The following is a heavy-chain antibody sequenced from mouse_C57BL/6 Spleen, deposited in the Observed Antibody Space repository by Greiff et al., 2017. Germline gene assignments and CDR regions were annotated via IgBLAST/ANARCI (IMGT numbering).Heavy chain of an antibody. Sequence: VKLMESGPELVRPGVSVKISCKGSGYTFTDYAMHWVKQSHAKSLEWIGVISTYYGDASYNQKFKDKATMTVDKSSSTAYMELARLTSEDSAVYYCARWGITTVVAPYYYAMDYWGQGTSVTVSS. D-gene: IGHD1-1*01. J-gene: IGHJ4*01. V-gene: IGHV1-67*01. CDR1: GYTFTDYA. CDR3: ARWGITTVVAPYYYAMDY. CDR2: ISTYYGDA.